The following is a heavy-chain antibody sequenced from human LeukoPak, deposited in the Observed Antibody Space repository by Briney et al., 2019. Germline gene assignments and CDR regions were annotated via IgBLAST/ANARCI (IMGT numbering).Heavy chain of an antibody. Sequence: GGSLRLSCAASGFTFSSYWMSWVRQAPGKGLEWVADISPDGSQKYSVDSVKGRFTISRDNAKNSLFLQMNSLRAEDTAVYYCVRQMIRFWFDPWGQGTQVTVSS. V-gene: IGHV3-7*01. CDR2: ISPDGSQK. D-gene: IGHD3-16*01. CDR1: GFTFSSYW. CDR3: VRQMIRFWFDP. J-gene: IGHJ5*02.